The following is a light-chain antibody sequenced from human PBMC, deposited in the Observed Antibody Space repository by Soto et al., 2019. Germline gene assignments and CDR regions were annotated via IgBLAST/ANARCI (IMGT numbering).Light chain of an antibody. J-gene: IGLJ2*01. V-gene: IGLV2-8*01. CDR1: SSDVGGYNY. CDR2: EVS. Sequence: QSALTQPPSASGSPGQSVTISCTGTSSDVGGYNYVSWYQQHPGKAPTLRIYEVSKRPSGVTDRFSGSKSGNTASLTVSGLQAEDEADYYCSSYAGSKGVFGGGTKLTVL. CDR3: SSYAGSKGV.